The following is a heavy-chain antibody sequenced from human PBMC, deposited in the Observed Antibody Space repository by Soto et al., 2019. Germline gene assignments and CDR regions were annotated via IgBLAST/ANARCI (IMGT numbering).Heavy chain of an antibody. V-gene: IGHV1-18*01. D-gene: IGHD4-17*01. CDR2: ISAYNGNT. CDR1: GYTFTSYG. J-gene: IGHJ6*02. CDR3: ARVRDYGDHYYYYYGMDV. Sequence: ASVKVSCKASGYTFTSYGISWVRQAPGQGLEWMGWISAYNGNTNYAQKLQGRVTMTTDTSTSTAYMELRSLRSDDTAVYYCARVRDYGDHYYYYYGMDVWGQGTTVTVSS.